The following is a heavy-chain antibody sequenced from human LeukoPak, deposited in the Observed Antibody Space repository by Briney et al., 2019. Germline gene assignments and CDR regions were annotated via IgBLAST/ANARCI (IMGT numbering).Heavy chain of an antibody. D-gene: IGHD5-18*01. CDR1: GGSISSSNW. CDR3: ARVAGGYSYGYPDY. V-gene: IGHV4-4*02. CDR2: IYHSGST. Sequence: SGTLSLTCAVSGGSISSSNWWSWVRQPPGKGLEWIGEIYHSGSTNYNPSLKSRVTISVDTSKNQFSLKLSSVTAADTAVYYCARVAGGYSYGYPDYWGQGTLVTVSS. J-gene: IGHJ4*02.